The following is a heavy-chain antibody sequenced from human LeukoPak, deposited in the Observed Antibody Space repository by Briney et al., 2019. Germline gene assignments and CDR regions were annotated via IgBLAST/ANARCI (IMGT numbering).Heavy chain of an antibody. D-gene: IGHD3-10*01. CDR1: GFTFSSYW. CDR3: ARSGRNYSRRQWDYYYYYMDV. V-gene: IGHV3-74*01. J-gene: IGHJ6*03. CDR2: INSDGSST. Sequence: PGGSLRLSCAASGFTFSSYWMHWARQAPGKGLVWVSRINSDGSSTSYADSVKGRFTISRDKAKNTLYLQMNSLRAEDTAVYYCARSGRNYSRRQWDYYYYYMDVWGKGTTVTVSS.